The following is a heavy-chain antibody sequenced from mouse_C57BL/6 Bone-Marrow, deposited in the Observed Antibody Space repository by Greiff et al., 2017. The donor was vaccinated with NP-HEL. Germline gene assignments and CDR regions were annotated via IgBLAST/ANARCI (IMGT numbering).Heavy chain of an antibody. CDR1: GFTFSSYA. CDR3: AILLRYHWYFDV. D-gene: IGHD1-1*01. J-gene: IGHJ1*03. Sequence: EVKLQESGGGLVKPGGSLKLSCAASGFTFSSYAMSWVRQTPEKRLEWVATISDGGSYTYYPDNVKGRFTISRDNAKNNLYLQMSHLKSEDTAMYYCAILLRYHWYFDVWGTGTTVTVSS. V-gene: IGHV5-4*03. CDR2: ISDGGSYT.